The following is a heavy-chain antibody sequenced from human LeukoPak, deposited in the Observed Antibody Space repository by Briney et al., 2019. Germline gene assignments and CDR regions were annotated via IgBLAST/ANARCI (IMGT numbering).Heavy chain of an antibody. V-gene: IGHV3-30-3*01. CDR3: ARDLVAGTPDYFDY. Sequence: GRSLRLSCAASGFTFSSYAMHWVRQAPGKGLDWVAVIPFDGSIKAYADSVKGQFTISRDNSKNTLYLQMTSLRPEDTAVYYCARDLVAGTPDYFDYWSQGTLVTVSS. D-gene: IGHD6-19*01. CDR2: IPFDGSIK. J-gene: IGHJ4*02. CDR1: GFTFSSYA.